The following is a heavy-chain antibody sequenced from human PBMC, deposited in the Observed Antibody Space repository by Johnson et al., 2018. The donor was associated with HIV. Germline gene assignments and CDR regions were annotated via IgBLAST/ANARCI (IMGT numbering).Heavy chain of an antibody. CDR3: ARALVVITDGHAFDF. J-gene: IGHJ3*01. CDR2: INWNGGST. D-gene: IGHD3-22*01. CDR1: GFTFDNSG. Sequence: VQLVESGGGVVRPGGSPRLSCAASGFTFDNSGVSWVRQAPGKGLEWVSGINWNGGSTGYADSVKGRFTLSRDNAKNSLYLQMNRLRAEDTALYYCARALVVITDGHAFDFWGQGTVVTVSS. V-gene: IGHV3-20*04.